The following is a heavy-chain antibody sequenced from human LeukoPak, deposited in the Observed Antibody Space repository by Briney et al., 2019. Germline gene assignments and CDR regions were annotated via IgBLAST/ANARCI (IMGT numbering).Heavy chain of an antibody. D-gene: IGHD1-26*01. Sequence: GASVKVSCKASGYTFTGYYMHWVRQGPGQGLEWMGWINPNSGGTNYAQKFQGRVTMTRDTSISKAYMELSRLRSDDTDVYYCARALWELPFDYWGQETLVTVSS. V-gene: IGHV1-2*02. CDR3: ARALWELPFDY. CDR2: INPNSGGT. J-gene: IGHJ4*02. CDR1: GYTFTGYY.